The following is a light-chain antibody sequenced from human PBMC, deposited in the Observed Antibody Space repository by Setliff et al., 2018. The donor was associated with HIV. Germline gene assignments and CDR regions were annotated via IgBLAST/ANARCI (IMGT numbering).Light chain of an antibody. J-gene: IGLJ1*01. CDR1: SNDVGRYDL. V-gene: IGLV2-14*02. CDR3: QSYDSSLSAHV. CDR2: QAT. Sequence: SALTQPASVSGSPGQSITISCTGTSNDVGRYDLVSWYQQHPARAPKLIIYQATRRPSGVSNRFSGSKSGNVASLTISGLQAEDEADYYCQSYDSSLSAHVFGTGTKV.